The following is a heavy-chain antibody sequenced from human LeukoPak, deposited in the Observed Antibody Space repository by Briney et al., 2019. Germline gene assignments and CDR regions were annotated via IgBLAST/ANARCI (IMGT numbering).Heavy chain of an antibody. CDR1: GFTFTSFA. CDR2: ISYDGNNK. D-gene: IGHD3-10*01. V-gene: IGHV3-30*04. J-gene: IGHJ4*02. Sequence: GRSLRLSCAASGFTFTSFAIHWVRQAPGKGLEWVAAISYDGNNKYYTDSVKGRFTISRDNSKNTLYLQMNSLRAEDTAVFYCATFGSGSRRTNSFDYWGQGTLVIVSS. CDR3: ATFGSGSRRTNSFDY.